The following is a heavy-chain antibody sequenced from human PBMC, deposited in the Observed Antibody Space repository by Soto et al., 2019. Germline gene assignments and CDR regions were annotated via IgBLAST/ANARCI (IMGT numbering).Heavy chain of an antibody. Sequence: SETLSLTCTVSGGSISSYYWSWIRQPPGKGLEWIGYMYYYGSTNYNPSLKSRVTISVDTSNNQSSLKLSSVTAADTAVYYCARRRSSGEPYYFDHWGQGTLVTVSS. V-gene: IGHV4-59*08. J-gene: IGHJ4*02. CDR1: GGSISSYY. D-gene: IGHD3-10*01. CDR2: MYYYGST. CDR3: ARRRSSGEPYYFDH.